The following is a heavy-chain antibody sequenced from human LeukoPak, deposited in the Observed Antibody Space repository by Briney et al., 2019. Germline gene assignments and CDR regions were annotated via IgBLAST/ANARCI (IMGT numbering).Heavy chain of an antibody. Sequence: GASVKVSCKASGYTFTLYAMNWVRRAPGQGLEWIGWINTNTGNPTYAQGFTGRFVFSLDTSVSTAYLQISSLKAEDTAVYYCARGDYGDPFDYWGQGTLVTVSP. D-gene: IGHD4-17*01. V-gene: IGHV7-4-1*02. CDR3: ARGDYGDPFDY. CDR1: GYTFTLYA. J-gene: IGHJ4*02. CDR2: INTNTGNP.